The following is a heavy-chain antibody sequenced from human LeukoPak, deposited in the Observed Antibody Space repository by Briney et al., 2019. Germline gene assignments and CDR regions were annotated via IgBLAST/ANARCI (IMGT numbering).Heavy chain of an antibody. CDR1: GFTFSSYS. D-gene: IGHD3-10*01. V-gene: IGHV3-21*01. Sequence: PGGSLRLSCAASGFTFSSYSMNWVRQAPGKGLEWVSSISSSSSYIYYADSVKGRFTISRDNAKNSLYLQMNSLRAEDTAVYCCARGLWFGGATDNWFDPWGQGTLVTVSS. J-gene: IGHJ5*02. CDR2: ISSSSSYI. CDR3: ARGLWFGGATDNWFDP.